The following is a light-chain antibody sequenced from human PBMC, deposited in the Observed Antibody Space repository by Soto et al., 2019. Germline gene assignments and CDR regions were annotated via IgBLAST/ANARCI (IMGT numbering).Light chain of an antibody. Sequence: QSALTQPPSASGSPGQSVTISCTGTSSDVGGYDFVSWYQHHPGKAPKLRIYEISKRPSGVPDRFSGSKSGNTASLTVSGLQAEDEADYYCTSYAGSNNVLFGGGTKLTVL. V-gene: IGLV2-8*01. CDR2: EIS. J-gene: IGLJ2*01. CDR3: TSYAGSNNVL. CDR1: SSDVGGYDF.